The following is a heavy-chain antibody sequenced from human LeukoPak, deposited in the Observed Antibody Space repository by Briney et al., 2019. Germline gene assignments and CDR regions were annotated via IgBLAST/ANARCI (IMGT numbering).Heavy chain of an antibody. CDR1: GFTFSSYA. CDR2: ISYDGSRK. CDR3: ARDVGYCSSTSCYSKLHYYYGMDV. V-gene: IGHV3-30-3*01. D-gene: IGHD2-2*02. Sequence: PGGSLRLSCAASGFTFSSYAMHWVRQAPGKGLEWVEVISYDGSRKYYADSVKGRFTISRDNSKNALYLQMNSLRAEDTAVYYCARDVGYCSSTSCYSKLHYYYGMDVWGQGTTVTVSS. J-gene: IGHJ6*02.